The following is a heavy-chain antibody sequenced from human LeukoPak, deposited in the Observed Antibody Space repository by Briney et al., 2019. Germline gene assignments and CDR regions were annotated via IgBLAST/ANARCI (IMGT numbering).Heavy chain of an antibody. V-gene: IGHV4-34*01. J-gene: IGHJ4*02. Sequence: SETLSLTCAVYGGSFSGYYWSWIRQPPGKGLEWIGEINHSGSTNYNPSLKSRVTISVDTSKNQFSLKLSSVTAADTAVYYCARHVRTYYYDSSGYLPNYFDYWGQGTLVTVSS. D-gene: IGHD3-22*01. CDR1: GGSFSGYY. CDR3: ARHVRTYYYDSSGYLPNYFDY. CDR2: INHSGST.